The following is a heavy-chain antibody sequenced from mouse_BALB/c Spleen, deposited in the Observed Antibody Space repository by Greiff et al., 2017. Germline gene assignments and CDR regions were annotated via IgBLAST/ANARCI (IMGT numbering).Heavy chain of an antibody. CDR3: VRQRGLRTSYWYFDV. J-gene: IGHJ1*01. Sequence: DVHLVESGGGLVQPKGSLKLSCAASGFTFNTYAMNWVRQAPGKGLEWVARIRSKSNNYATYYADSVKDRFTISRDDSQSMLYLQMNNLKTEDTAMYYCVRQRGLRTSYWYFDVWGAGTTVTVSS. CDR1: GFTFNTYA. D-gene: IGHD2-2*01. V-gene: IGHV10-1*02. CDR2: IRSKSNNYAT.